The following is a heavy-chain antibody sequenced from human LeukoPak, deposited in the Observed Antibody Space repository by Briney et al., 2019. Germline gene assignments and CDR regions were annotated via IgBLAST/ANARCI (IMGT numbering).Heavy chain of an antibody. CDR1: GFTFSSYW. D-gene: IGHD3-10*01. CDR2: INSDGSST. CDR3: ARDPYYYDSGKSFDY. J-gene: IGHJ4*02. V-gene: IGHV3-74*01. Sequence: PGGSLRLSGAASGFTFSSYWMHWVRQAPGKGLEWVSRINSDGSSTSYADSVKGRFTISRDNAKNTLYLQMNSLRAEDTAVYYCARDPYYYDSGKSFDYWGQGTLVTVSS.